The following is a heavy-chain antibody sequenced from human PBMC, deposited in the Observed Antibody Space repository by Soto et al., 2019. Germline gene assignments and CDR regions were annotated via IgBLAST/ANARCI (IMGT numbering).Heavy chain of an antibody. V-gene: IGHV1-18*01. D-gene: IGHD5-18*01. CDR1: GYTFTSYG. Sequence: ASVKVSCKASGYTFTSYGISWVRQAPGQGLEWMGWISAYNGNTNYAQKLQGRVTMTTDTSTSTAYMEQRSLRSDDTAVYYCAGFWGIQLWLWYFDYWGQGTLVTVPS. J-gene: IGHJ4*02. CDR3: AGFWGIQLWLWYFDY. CDR2: ISAYNGNT.